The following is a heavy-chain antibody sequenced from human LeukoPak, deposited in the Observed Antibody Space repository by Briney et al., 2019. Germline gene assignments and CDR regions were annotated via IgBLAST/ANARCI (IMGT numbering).Heavy chain of an antibody. D-gene: IGHD3-22*01. Sequence: ASVKVSCKASVYIFSSYGITWVRQAPGQGLEWMGWISAYNGNTNYAQRLQGRVTMTTDTSTNTAYMELTSLKSDDTAVYYCARKPGTSSALYYFDYWGQGTLVTVSS. CDR2: ISAYNGNT. V-gene: IGHV1-18*01. CDR3: ARKPGTSSALYYFDY. CDR1: VYIFSSYG. J-gene: IGHJ4*02.